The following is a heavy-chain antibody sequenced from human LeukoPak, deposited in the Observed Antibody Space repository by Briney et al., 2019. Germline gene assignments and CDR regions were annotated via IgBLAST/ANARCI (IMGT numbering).Heavy chain of an antibody. CDR1: GFSFSSYG. D-gene: IGHD3-3*01. J-gene: IGHJ4*02. V-gene: IGHV3-30*02. CDR3: ARDLVASGYNTGSFDH. Sequence: GGSLRLSCAASGFSFSSYGMYWVRQAPGKGLEWVAFIRYDGSNKYYADSVKGRFTISRDNSKNTLHLQMNSLRPEDTAVYYCARDLVASGYNTGSFDHWGQGTLVTVSS. CDR2: IRYDGSNK.